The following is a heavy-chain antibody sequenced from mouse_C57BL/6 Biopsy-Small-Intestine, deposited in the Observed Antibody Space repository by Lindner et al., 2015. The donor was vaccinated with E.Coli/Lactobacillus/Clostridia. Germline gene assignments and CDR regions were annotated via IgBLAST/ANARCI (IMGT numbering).Heavy chain of an antibody. CDR1: GYTFTSYW. J-gene: IGHJ2*01. CDR3: ARSLYYYDYFDY. D-gene: IGHD1-1*01. V-gene: IGHV1-53*01. CDR2: INPSNGGT. Sequence: VQLQESGTELVKPGASVKLSCKASGYTFTSYWMHWVKQRPGQGLEWIGNINPSNGGTNYNEKFKSKATLTVDKFSSTAYMQLSSLTSEDSAVYYCARSLYYYDYFDYWGQGTTLTVSS.